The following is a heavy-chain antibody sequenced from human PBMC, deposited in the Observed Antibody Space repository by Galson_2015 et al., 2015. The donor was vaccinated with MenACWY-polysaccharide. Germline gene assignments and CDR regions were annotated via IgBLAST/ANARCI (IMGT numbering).Heavy chain of an antibody. J-gene: IGHJ3*02. CDR2: ISAYNGNT. Sequence: SVKVSCKASGYTFTSYGISWVRQAPGQGLEWMGWISAYNGNTNYAQKLQGRVTMTTDTSTSTAYMELRSLRSDDTAVYYCARGADYYDSSGYSDAFDIWGQGTMVTVSS. CDR1: GYTFTSYG. CDR3: ARGADYYDSSGYSDAFDI. V-gene: IGHV1-18*01. D-gene: IGHD3-22*01.